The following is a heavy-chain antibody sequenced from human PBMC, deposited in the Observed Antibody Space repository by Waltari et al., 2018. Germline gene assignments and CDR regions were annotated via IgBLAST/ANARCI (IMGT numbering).Heavy chain of an antibody. V-gene: IGHV3-66*02. CDR2: IYDGDDT. D-gene: IGHD3-10*01. CDR1: GFTVRHHY. Sequence: EVQLVESGGGLVQPGGSLRLPCAASGFTVRHHYMSWVRQAPGKGLECVSVIYDGDDTYYADSVKGRFTISRDNSKNALYLQMDSLRAGDSAVYYCARTYGSGSYRYFDYWGQGTLVTVSS. J-gene: IGHJ4*02. CDR3: ARTYGSGSYRYFDY.